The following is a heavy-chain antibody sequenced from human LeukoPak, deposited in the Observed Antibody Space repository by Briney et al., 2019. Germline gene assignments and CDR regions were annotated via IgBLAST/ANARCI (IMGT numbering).Heavy chain of an antibody. V-gene: IGHV3-30*02. D-gene: IGHD3-16*01. Sequence: GGSLRLSCAASGFTLSSYGMHWVRQAPGKGLEWVAFIRYDGSNKYYADSVKGRFTISRDNSKNTLYLQMNSLRAEDTAVYYCAKDRGRGVWGSYGGDCWGQGTLVTVSS. CDR3: AKDRGRGVWGSYGGDC. CDR2: IRYDGSNK. J-gene: IGHJ4*02. CDR1: GFTLSSYG.